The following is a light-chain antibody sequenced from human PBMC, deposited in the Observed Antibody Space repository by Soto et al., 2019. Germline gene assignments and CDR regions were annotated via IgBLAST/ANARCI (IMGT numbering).Light chain of an antibody. Sequence: DIVLTQSPCTLSLSTGEAATLSCRASQSVVSCYLAWYQQKPGQAPLLLIYDASSRATGIPYRFSGSGSGTGFTLTISRLEPEDFAVYYCQQYGTPRYTFGQGTKLEIK. CDR1: QSVVSCY. J-gene: IGKJ2*01. V-gene: IGKV3-20*01. CDR2: DAS. CDR3: QQYGTPRYT.